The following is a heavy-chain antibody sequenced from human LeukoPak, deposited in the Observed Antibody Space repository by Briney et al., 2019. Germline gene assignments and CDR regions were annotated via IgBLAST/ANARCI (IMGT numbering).Heavy chain of an antibody. CDR3: ARIMQVVGDAFDI. CDR2: ISYDGSNK. J-gene: IGHJ3*02. Sequence: SGGSLRLSCAASGFTFSSYGMHWVRQAPGKGLEWVAVISYDGSNKYYADSVKGRFTISRDNSKNSLYLQMNSLRAEDTAVYYCARIMQVVGDAFDIWGQGTMVTASS. CDR1: GFTFSSYG. D-gene: IGHD2-2*01. V-gene: IGHV3-30*03.